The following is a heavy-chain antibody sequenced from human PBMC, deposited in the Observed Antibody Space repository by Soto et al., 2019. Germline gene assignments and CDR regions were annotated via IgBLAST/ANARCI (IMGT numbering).Heavy chain of an antibody. D-gene: IGHD2-15*01. J-gene: IGHJ4*02. Sequence: QVQLVQSGAEVKKPGASVKVSCKASGYAFTSYHMHWVRQAPGQGLQWMGIINPSGGSTFYAQKFQGRVTMTRDTSTSTVYMDLSSLRSEDTAVYCCARVYCSGAGCYSIDYWGQGTLVTVSS. CDR3: ARVYCSGAGCYSIDY. CDR2: INPSGGST. V-gene: IGHV1-46*03. CDR1: GYAFTSYH.